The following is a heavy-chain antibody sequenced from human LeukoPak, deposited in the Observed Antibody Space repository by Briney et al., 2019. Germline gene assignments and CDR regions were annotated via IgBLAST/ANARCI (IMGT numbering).Heavy chain of an antibody. CDR3: ARDRGSGGGCNGCGWFDP. Sequence: GRSLRLSCAASGFTFSSYEMSWIRQAPGKGLEWVSYISSSGSTIYYADSVKGRFTISRDNAKNSLYLQMNSLRAEDTAVYYCARDRGSGGGCNGCGWFDPWGQGTLVTVSS. CDR2: ISSSGSTI. V-gene: IGHV3-48*03. J-gene: IGHJ5*02. D-gene: IGHD2-15*01. CDR1: GFTFSSYE.